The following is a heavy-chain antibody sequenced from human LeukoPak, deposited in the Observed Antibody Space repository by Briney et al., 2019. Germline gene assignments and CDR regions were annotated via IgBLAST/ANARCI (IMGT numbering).Heavy chain of an antibody. CDR1: GGSFSGYY. CDR2: INHSGST. CDR3: ARDSGYDTSWDY. D-gene: IGHD5-12*01. V-gene: IGHV4-34*01. Sequence: SETLSLTCAVYGGSFSGYYWSWIRQPPGKGLEWIGEINHSGSTNYNPSLKSRVTISVDTSKNQFSLKLSSVTAADTAVYYCARDSGYDTSWDYWGQGTLVTVSS. J-gene: IGHJ4*02.